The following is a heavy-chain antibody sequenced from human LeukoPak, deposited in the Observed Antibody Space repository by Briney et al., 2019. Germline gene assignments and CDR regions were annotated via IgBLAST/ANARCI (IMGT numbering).Heavy chain of an antibody. CDR3: ARADSSGYYYRKFPSSLFDY. Sequence: PGGSLRLSCAASGFTFSSSGMHWVRQAPGTGLEWVAVISYDGSNKYYADSVKGRFTISRDNSKNTLYLQMNSLRAEDTAVYYCARADSSGYYYRKFPSSLFDYWGQGTLVTVSS. J-gene: IGHJ4*02. CDR2: ISYDGSNK. V-gene: IGHV3-30*19. D-gene: IGHD3-22*01. CDR1: GFTFSSSG.